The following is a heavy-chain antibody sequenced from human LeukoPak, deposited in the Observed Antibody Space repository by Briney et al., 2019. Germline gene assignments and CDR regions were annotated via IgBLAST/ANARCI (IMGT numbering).Heavy chain of an antibody. CDR1: GGSISSYH. Sequence: SETLSLTCIVSGGSISSYHWSWIRQPAGKALEWIGRIYTSGSTNYNPSLKSRVTMSEDTSKNQFSLRLYSVTAADTAVYYCARVADAFDIWGQGTMVTVSS. D-gene: IGHD2-15*01. CDR3: ARVADAFDI. CDR2: IYTSGST. J-gene: IGHJ3*02. V-gene: IGHV4-4*07.